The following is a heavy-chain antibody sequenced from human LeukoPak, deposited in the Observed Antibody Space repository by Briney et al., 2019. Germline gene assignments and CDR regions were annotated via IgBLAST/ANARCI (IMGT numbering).Heavy chain of an antibody. CDR1: GFTFSSYW. Sequence: GGSLRLSCAASGFTFSSYWMSWVRQAPGKGLEWVANIKQDGSEKYYVDSVKGRFTISRDNAKNSLCLQMNSLRAEDTAVYYCARDNYDRGGYFDYWGQGTLVTVSS. J-gene: IGHJ4*02. D-gene: IGHD3-10*02. CDR3: ARDNYDRGGYFDY. V-gene: IGHV3-7*01. CDR2: IKQDGSEK.